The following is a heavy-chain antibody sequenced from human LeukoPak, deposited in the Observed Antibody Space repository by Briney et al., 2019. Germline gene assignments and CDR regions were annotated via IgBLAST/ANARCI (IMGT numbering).Heavy chain of an antibody. D-gene: IGHD1-14*01. CDR2: VNDDEREK. V-gene: IGHV3-7*01. J-gene: IGHJ4*02. CDR3: ARAGTPASADY. CDR1: GFTFSRSW. Sequence: GGSLRLSCAASGFTFSRSWMSWVRQTPGKGLEWGANVNDDEREKYYVDSVKGRFSISRDNVKNSLYLQMNSLRVEDTAVYYCARAGTPASADYWGQGTLVTVSS.